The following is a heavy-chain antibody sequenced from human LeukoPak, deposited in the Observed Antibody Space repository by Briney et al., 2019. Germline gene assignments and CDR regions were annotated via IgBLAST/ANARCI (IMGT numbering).Heavy chain of an antibody. V-gene: IGHV4-61*02. CDR2: IYTSGST. CDR3: ARLRYCSGGSCYFMSRNYYYMDV. Sequence: PSETLSLTCTVSGGSISSGSYYWSWIRQPAGKGLEWIGRIYTSGSTNYNPSLKSRVTISVDTSKNQFSLKLSSVTAADTAVYYCARLRYCSGGSCYFMSRNYYYMDVWGKGTTVTISS. J-gene: IGHJ6*03. D-gene: IGHD2-15*01. CDR1: GGSISSGSYY.